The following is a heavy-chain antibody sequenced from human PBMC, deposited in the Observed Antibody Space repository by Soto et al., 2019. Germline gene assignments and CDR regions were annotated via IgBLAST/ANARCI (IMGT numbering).Heavy chain of an antibody. CDR1: GGSISSSSYY. D-gene: IGHD3-22*01. CDR3: ASGNYYVSSGYYSELFDY. Sequence: QLQLQESGPGLVKPSETLSLTCTVSGGSISSSSYYWGWIRQPPGKGLEWIGSIYYSGSTYYNPSLKSRVTLSVATSTIQFSLKLSSVTAADTAVYYCASGNYYVSSGYYSELFDYWGQGTLVTVSS. V-gene: IGHV4-39*01. J-gene: IGHJ4*02. CDR2: IYYSGST.